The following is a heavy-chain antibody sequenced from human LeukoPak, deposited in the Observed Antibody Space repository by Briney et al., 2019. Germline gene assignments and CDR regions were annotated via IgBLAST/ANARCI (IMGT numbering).Heavy chain of an antibody. D-gene: IGHD3-3*01. CDR3: ARGHVLRFLEGIDY. J-gene: IGHJ4*02. V-gene: IGHV3-7*01. CDR2: IKQDGSEK. CDR1: GFTFSSYG. Sequence: PGGSLRLSCAASGFTFSSYGMSWVRQAPGKGLEWVANIKQDGSEKYYVDSVKGRFTISRDNAKNSLYLQMNSLRAEDTAVYYCARGHVLRFLEGIDYWGQGTLVTVSS.